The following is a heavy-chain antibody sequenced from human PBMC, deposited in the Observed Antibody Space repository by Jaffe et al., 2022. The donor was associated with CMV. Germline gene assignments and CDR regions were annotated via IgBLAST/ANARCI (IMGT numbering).Heavy chain of an antibody. CDR3: ARDPGPLYSSSSRFDY. Sequence: QVQLQESGPGLVKPSETLSLTCTVSGGSISSYYWSWIRQPPGKGLEWIGYIYYSGSTNYNPSLKSRVTISVDTSKNQFSLKLSSVTAADTAVYYCARDPGPLYSSSSRFDYWGQGTLVTVSS. J-gene: IGHJ4*02. V-gene: IGHV4-59*01. CDR2: IYYSGST. CDR1: GGSISSYY. D-gene: IGHD6-6*01.